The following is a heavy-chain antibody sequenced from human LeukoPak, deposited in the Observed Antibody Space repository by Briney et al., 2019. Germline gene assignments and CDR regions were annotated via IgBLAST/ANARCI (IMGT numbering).Heavy chain of an antibody. CDR1: GYFFTSYW. Sequence: KRGESLKISCKASGYFFTSYWIGSVRQMPGKGLEWMGIINPSDSDTRYSPSFQGQVTISADKSISTVYLQWSSLKASDTAKYYCAKGYSRVDYWGQGTLVTVSS. CDR3: AKGYSRVDY. CDR2: INPSDSDT. J-gene: IGHJ4*02. D-gene: IGHD5-12*01. V-gene: IGHV5-51*01.